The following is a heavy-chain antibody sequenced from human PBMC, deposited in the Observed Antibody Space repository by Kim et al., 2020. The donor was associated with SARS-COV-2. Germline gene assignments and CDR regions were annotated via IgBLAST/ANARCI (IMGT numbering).Heavy chain of an antibody. V-gene: IGHV3-15*01. J-gene: IGHJ3*01. Sequence: GGSLRLSCAASAFTLNNVWMNWVRQPPGKGLEWLGVIKNKPTGGTTHFAALVEGRFTISKDDSKNMLYLQINSLKTEDTAMYYCTTFNRQDAFHAWGRGT. CDR2: IKNKPTGGTT. CDR3: TTFNRQDAFHA. CDR1: AFTLNNVW.